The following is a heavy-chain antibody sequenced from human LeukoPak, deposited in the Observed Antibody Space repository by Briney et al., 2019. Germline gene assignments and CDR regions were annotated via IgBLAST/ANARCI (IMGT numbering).Heavy chain of an antibody. Sequence: NPSETLSLTCTVSGGSISSSSDYWGWVRQPPGKGLECIGHIYYSWSTYFNPSLKSRVTISVDTSKNQFSLKLSSVTAADTAVYYCAKWADFWSGYYPKHFDYWGQGTLVTVSS. J-gene: IGHJ4*02. D-gene: IGHD3-3*01. CDR2: IYYSWST. CDR3: AKWADFWSGYYPKHFDY. V-gene: IGHV4-39*01. CDR1: GGSISSSSDY.